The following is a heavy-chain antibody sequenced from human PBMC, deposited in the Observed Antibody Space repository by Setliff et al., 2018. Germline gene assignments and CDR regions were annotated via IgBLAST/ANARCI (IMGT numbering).Heavy chain of an antibody. Sequence: SETLSLTCTVPGDSISSISYYWGWIRQPPGKGLEWIGTMYDSGKTYYNPSLKSRVTISVDTSKNQFSLRVRSVTAADTAVYYCATCRYQVPYDYWGQGKLVTVS. J-gene: IGHJ4*02. CDR3: ATCRYQVPYDY. D-gene: IGHD2-2*01. CDR1: GDSISSISYY. V-gene: IGHV4-39*01. CDR2: MYDSGKT.